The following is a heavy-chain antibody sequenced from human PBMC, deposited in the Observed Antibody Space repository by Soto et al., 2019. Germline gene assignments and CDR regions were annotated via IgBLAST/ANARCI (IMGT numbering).Heavy chain of an antibody. D-gene: IGHD3-22*01. V-gene: IGHV4-4*02. J-gene: IGHJ4*02. CDR2: IYHSGST. CDR3: ASDYYDSSGYYVDY. CDR1: GGSISSSKW. Sequence: PSETLSLTCAVSGGSISSSKWWSWVRQPPGKELEWIGEIYHSGSTNYNPSLKSRVTISVDKSKNQFSLKLSSVTAADTAVYYRASDYYDSSGYYVDYWGQGTLVT.